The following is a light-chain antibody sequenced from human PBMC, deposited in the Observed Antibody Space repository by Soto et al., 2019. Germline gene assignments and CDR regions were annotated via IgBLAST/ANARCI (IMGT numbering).Light chain of an antibody. CDR1: QSVNNNF. CDR2: GAS. V-gene: IGKV3-20*01. CDR3: QQYGNSHFT. Sequence: EIVLTQSPGTLSLSPGERATLSCRASQSVNNNFLARYQQNPGQAPRLLVYGASSRATGIPDRFSGSGSETDITLTSTRREPDDFAVYYYQQYGNSHFTFGPGTTVDIK. J-gene: IGKJ3*01.